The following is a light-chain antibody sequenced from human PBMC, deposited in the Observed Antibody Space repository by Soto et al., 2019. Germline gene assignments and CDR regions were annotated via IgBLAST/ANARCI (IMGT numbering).Light chain of an antibody. Sequence: QSVLTQPASVSGSPGQSITFSCSGIRNDLGDFNFVSWHQQHPGKAPKLMIFDVSNRPSGVSDRFSGSKSGNTASLTISGLQAEDEADYYCTSYTSSGTHVFGGGTKLTVL. CDR3: TSYTSSGTHV. CDR1: RNDLGDFNF. J-gene: IGLJ2*01. CDR2: DVS. V-gene: IGLV2-14*01.